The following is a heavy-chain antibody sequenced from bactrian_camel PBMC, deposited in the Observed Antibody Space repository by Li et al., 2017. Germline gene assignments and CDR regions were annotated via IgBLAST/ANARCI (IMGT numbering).Heavy chain of an antibody. Sequence: VQLVESGGGSVQAGGSLRLSCEASEYAPASNCMGWFRQSPGKEREAVATIYTGGGSAYYVDSVKGRFTASLDAATNTLSLQMNDLKPEDTAMYYCAAEGISWGGGYCDESEYKNWCQGTQVTVS. V-gene: IGHV3S1*01. J-gene: IGHJ4*01. CDR1: EYAPASNC. CDR2: IYTGGGSA. CDR3: AAEGISWGGGYCDESEYKN. D-gene: IGHD2*01.